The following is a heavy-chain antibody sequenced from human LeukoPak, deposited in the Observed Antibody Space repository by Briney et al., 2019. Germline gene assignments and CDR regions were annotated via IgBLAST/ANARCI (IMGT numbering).Heavy chain of an antibody. CDR1: GFTFSSYS. D-gene: IGHD6-13*01. J-gene: IGHJ4*02. CDR2: ITSDGNNK. Sequence: PGGSLRLSCAASGFTFSSYSMNWVRQAPGKGLEWVAVITSDGNNKYYADSVKGRFTISRDNSKNTLYLQMNSLRDEDTAVYYSARGAYGLSNTWHLDYWGQGTLVTVSS. V-gene: IGHV3-30*03. CDR3: ARGAYGLSNTWHLDY.